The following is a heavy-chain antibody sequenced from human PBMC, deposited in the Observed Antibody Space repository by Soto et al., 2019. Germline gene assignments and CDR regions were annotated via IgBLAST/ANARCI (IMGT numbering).Heavy chain of an antibody. J-gene: IGHJ4*02. D-gene: IGHD3-22*01. CDR2: IYYSGST. CDR3: ARDGYYYDSSGYQRVYYFDY. CDR1: GGSISSYY. Sequence: SETLSLTCTVSGGSISSYYWSWIRQPPGKGLEWIGYIYYSGSTNYNPSLKSRVTISVDTSKNQFSLKLSSVTAADTAVYYCARDGYYYDSSGYQRVYYFDYWGEGTLVTVSS. V-gene: IGHV4-59*01.